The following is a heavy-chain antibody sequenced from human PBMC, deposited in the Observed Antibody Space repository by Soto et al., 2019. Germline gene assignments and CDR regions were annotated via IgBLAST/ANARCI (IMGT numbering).Heavy chain of an antibody. D-gene: IGHD3-22*01. CDR2: ISSGGTTT. CDR1: GFTFGSHW. J-gene: IGHJ4*02. Sequence: EVQLVESGGGLVQPGGSLRLSCAASGFTFGSHWMHWVRQAPGKGLVYVSRISSGGTTTNYAESVKGRFTISRDNARNTLYLQMNSLRFEDTAVYYCARFGTSYDTSGFLYWGQGTPVTVSS. CDR3: ARFGTSYDTSGFLY. V-gene: IGHV3-74*01.